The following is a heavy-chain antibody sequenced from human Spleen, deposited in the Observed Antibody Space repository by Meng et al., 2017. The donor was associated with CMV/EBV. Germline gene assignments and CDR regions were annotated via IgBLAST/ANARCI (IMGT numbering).Heavy chain of an antibody. D-gene: IGHD3-10*01. CDR3: ARAHYYGSGSYPPYYYYGMDV. CDR2: IGTAGDT. CDR1: GFTFSSYD. Sequence: GESLKISCAASGFTFSSYDIHWVRQATGKGLEWVSAIGTAGDTYYPGSVKGRFTISRENAKNSLYLQMNSLRAGDTAVYYCARAHYYGSGSYPPYYYYGMDVWGQGTTVTVSS. J-gene: IGHJ6*02. V-gene: IGHV3-13*01.